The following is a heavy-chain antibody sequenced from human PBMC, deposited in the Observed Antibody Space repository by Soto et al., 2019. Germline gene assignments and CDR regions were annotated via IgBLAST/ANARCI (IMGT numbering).Heavy chain of an antibody. J-gene: IGHJ6*01. V-gene: IGHV3-30*18. CDR2: VSYDGDNK. Sequence: QVQLVESGGGVVQPGRSLRLSCAASGFTFTSYGMHWVRQAPGKGLEWVAVVSYDGDNKYYADSVKGRFTISRDNFKNTLYLQMNSLKPEDTAVYYCAKDIALVRGVIIDLDVW. D-gene: IGHD3-10*01. CDR3: AKDIALVRGVIIDLDV. CDR1: GFTFTSYG.